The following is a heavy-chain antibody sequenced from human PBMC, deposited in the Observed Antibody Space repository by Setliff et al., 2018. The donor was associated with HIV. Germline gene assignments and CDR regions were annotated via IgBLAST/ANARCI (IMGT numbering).Heavy chain of an antibody. CDR3: STDVPFSGGALYR. CDR2: MHPGSGNT. J-gene: IGHJ3*01. Sequence: ASVKVSCKASGYTFSSDEIGWVRHVTGQGFEWMGWMHPGSGNTGFAAKFQGRVTMTRDTSTQTAYMELTSLTFHDTAVYYCSTDVPFSGGALYRWGQGTMVTVSS. CDR1: GYTFSSDE. V-gene: IGHV1-8*01. D-gene: IGHD3-10*01.